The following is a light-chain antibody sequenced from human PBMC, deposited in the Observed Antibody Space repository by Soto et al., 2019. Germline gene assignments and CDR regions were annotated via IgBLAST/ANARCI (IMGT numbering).Light chain of an antibody. CDR1: QSISSY. CDR3: QQSYSTPRT. Sequence: DIQMTQSPSSLSASVGDRVTITCRASQSISSYLNWYQHKPGKAPNLLIYTTSNLQSGVPSRFSGSGSGTDFTLTITSLQPEDFATYYCQQSYSTPRTFGPGTKVDIK. V-gene: IGKV1-39*01. CDR2: TTS. J-gene: IGKJ3*01.